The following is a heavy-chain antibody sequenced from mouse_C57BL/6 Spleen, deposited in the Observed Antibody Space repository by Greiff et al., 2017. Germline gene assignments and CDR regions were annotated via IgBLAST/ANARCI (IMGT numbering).Heavy chain of an antibody. J-gene: IGHJ1*03. CDR1: GYAFSSSW. Sequence: QVQLKQSGPELVKPGASVKLSCKASGYAFSSSWMNWVKQRPGKGLEWIGRIYPGDGDTNYNGKFKGKATLTADKSSSTAYMQLSSLTSEDSAVYFCARAGYYGNYEYFDVWGTGTTVTVSS. V-gene: IGHV1-82*01. CDR2: IYPGDGDT. D-gene: IGHD2-1*01. CDR3: ARAGYYGNYEYFDV.